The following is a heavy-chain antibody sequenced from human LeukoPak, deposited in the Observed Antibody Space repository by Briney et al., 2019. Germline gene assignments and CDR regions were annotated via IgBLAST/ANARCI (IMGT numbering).Heavy chain of an antibody. CDR2: IYHSGST. D-gene: IGHD3-10*01. Sequence: SETLSLTCTVSGGSISSSSYYWGWIRQPPGKGLEWIGYIYHSGSTYYNPSLKSRVTISVDRSKNQFSLKLSSVTAADTAVYYCASARSMVRGVPGDYYYGMDVWGQGTTVTVSS. J-gene: IGHJ6*02. CDR3: ASARSMVRGVPGDYYYGMDV. V-gene: IGHV4-39*07. CDR1: GGSISSSSYY.